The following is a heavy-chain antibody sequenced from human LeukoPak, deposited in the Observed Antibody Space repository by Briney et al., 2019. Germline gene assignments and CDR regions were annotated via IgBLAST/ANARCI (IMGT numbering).Heavy chain of an antibody. Sequence: SVKVSCKAFGGTFSSYAISWVRQAPGQGLEWMGGIIPIFGTANYAQKFQGRVTITADESTSTAYMELSSLRSEDTAVYYCARISDSYGAFDYWGQGTLVTVSS. J-gene: IGHJ4*02. CDR3: ARISDSYGAFDY. CDR1: GGTFSSYA. D-gene: IGHD5-18*01. CDR2: IIPIFGTA. V-gene: IGHV1-69*13.